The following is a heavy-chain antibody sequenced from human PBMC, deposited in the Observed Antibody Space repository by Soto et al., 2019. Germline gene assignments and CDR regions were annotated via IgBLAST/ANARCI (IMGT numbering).Heavy chain of an antibody. V-gene: IGHV4-59*01. D-gene: IGHD3-9*01. CDR1: GGSISSYY. Sequence: PSETLSLTCTVSGGSISSYYWSWIRQPPGKGLEWIGYIYYSGSTNYNPSLKSRVTISVDTSKNQFSLKLSSVTAADTAVYYCARVRPRGIFGQRPPCYCGMDVWGQGTTVTVSS. CDR3: ARVRPRGIFGQRPPCYCGMDV. CDR2: IYYSGST. J-gene: IGHJ6*02.